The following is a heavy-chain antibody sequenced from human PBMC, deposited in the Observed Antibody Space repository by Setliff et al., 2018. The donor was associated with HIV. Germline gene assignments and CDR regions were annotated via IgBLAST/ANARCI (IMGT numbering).Heavy chain of an antibody. V-gene: IGHV4-34*01. CDR2: VHPSGSI. Sequence: SETLSLTCAVSGVSFSGDYWSWVRQPPGKGLEWIAEVHPSGSINYNSSFKSRVAISVDTSNNQFSLTMTSVTAADTAVYYCARGRDWAKTGDFWGQGALVTVSS. J-gene: IGHJ4*02. CDR3: ARGRDWAKTGDF. D-gene: IGHD3-9*01. CDR1: GVSFSGDY.